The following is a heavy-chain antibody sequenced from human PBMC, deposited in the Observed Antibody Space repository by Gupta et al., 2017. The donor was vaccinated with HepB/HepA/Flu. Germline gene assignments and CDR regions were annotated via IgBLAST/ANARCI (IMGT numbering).Heavy chain of an antibody. J-gene: IGHJ4*02. Sequence: EVQPVESGGGMVKAGGVLRRCCGASGITFSSDSMKWVREAPGKGLEWVASISSSSSYIYYADAVKGRFTISRDNAKNSLYLQMNSLRAEDTAVYYCARSVGGGYCSGGSCYFDYWGQGTLVTVSS. CDR3: ARSVGGGYCSGGSCYFDY. CDR2: ISSSSSYI. D-gene: IGHD2-15*01. V-gene: IGHV3-21*01. CDR1: GITFSSDS.